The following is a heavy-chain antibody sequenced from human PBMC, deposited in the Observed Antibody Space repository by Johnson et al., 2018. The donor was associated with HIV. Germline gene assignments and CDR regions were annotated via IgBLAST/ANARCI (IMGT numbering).Heavy chain of an antibody. V-gene: IGHV3-66*01. J-gene: IGHJ3*02. Sequence: VQVVESGGGVVQPGRSLRLSCAASGFTVSSNYMSWVRQAPGKGLEWVSVIYSGGSTYYADSVKGRFTISRDNSKNTLYLQMNSLRAEDTAVYYCARGHMVRGVTHAFDIWGQGTMVTVSS. CDR1: GFTVSSNY. CDR2: IYSGGST. D-gene: IGHD3-10*01. CDR3: ARGHMVRGVTHAFDI.